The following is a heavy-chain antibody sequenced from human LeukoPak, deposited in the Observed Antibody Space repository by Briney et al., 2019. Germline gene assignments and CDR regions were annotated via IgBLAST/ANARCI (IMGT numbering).Heavy chain of an antibody. J-gene: IGHJ5*02. V-gene: IGHV3-21*01. CDR3: ARDPGYGDYSAGWFDP. Sequence: GGSLRLSCAASGFTFTSYSMNWVRQAPGKGLEWVSSISSSSSYIYYADSVKGRFTISRDNAKNSLYLQMNSLRAEDTAVYYCARDPGYGDYSAGWFDPWGQGTLVTVSS. CDR2: ISSSSSYI. CDR1: GFTFTSYS. D-gene: IGHD4-17*01.